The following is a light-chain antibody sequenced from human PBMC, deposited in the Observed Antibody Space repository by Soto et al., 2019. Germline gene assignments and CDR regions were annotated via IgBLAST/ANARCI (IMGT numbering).Light chain of an antibody. V-gene: IGLV2-14*01. Sequence: QSVLTQPASVSGSPGQSITISCTGTSSDVGTYNYVSWYQQHPGKAPKLIIYGVTNRPSGVSNRFSGSKSGNTASLTISGLQAEDEAGYYCSSYTRSAFVVFGGGTTLTVL. CDR2: GVT. CDR1: SSDVGTYNY. CDR3: SSYTRSAFVV. J-gene: IGLJ2*01.